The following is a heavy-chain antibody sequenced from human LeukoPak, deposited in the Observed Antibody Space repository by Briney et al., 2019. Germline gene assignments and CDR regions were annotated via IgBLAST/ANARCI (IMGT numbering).Heavy chain of an antibody. J-gene: IGHJ5*02. Sequence: ASVKVSCKASGYTFTGYYMHWVRQAPGQGLEWMGWINPNSGGTNYAQKFQGRVTMTRDTSISTAYMELSGLRSDDTAVYYCARDIVVVPAASNWFDPWGQGTLVTVSS. CDR1: GYTFTGYY. CDR3: ARDIVVVPAASNWFDP. V-gene: IGHV1-2*02. CDR2: INPNSGGT. D-gene: IGHD2-2*01.